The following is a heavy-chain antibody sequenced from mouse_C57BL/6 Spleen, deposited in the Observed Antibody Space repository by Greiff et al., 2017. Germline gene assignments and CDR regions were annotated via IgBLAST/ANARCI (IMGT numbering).Heavy chain of an antibody. J-gene: IGHJ2*01. CDR1: GFAFSSYW. CDR2: ICPGDGDT. V-gene: IGHV1-80*01. Sequence: QVQLQQSGADLVKPGASVKISCKASGFAFSSYWMYWVHQRPDKGLEWIGQICPGDGDTYYTGKFKGQSTLSADKSSSTPYMQISSLTSEDSAVYFCAISYFYYFDYWGQGTTLTVSS. D-gene: IGHD1-1*01. CDR3: AISYFYYFDY.